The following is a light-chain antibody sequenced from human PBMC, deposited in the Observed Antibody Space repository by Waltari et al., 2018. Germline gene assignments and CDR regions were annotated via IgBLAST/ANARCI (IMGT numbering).Light chain of an antibody. CDR3: QVWASFNDPVV. CDR2: DDS. J-gene: IGLJ2*01. Sequence: SYVLTQPPSVSVGPGQTARITCGGHTLERTTVHWYQQKPGPAPVLVVQDDSDRSLATHERFFGSNSGKTATLTIRKVEAEDEADYYGQVWASFNDPVVFGGGTKLTVL. CDR1: TLERTT. V-gene: IGLV3-21*02.